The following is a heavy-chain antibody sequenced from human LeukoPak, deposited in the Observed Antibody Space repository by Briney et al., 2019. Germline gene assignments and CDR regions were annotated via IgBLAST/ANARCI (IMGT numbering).Heavy chain of an antibody. V-gene: IGHV3-9*01. D-gene: IGHD1-26*01. CDR3: ARDPYSGSYR. CDR1: GFTFDDYA. CDR2: ISWNSGSI. Sequence: PGGSLRLSCAASGFTFDDYAMHWVRQAPGKGLEWVSGISWNSGSIGYADSVKGRFTISRDNAKNSLYLQMNSLRAEDTALYFCARDPYSGSYRWGQGTLVTVSS. J-gene: IGHJ4*02.